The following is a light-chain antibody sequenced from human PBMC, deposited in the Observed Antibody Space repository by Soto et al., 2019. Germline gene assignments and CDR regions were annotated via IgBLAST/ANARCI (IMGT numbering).Light chain of an antibody. CDR2: ATS. CDR1: QSVISTY. CDR3: QQYGSSPET. V-gene: IGKV3-20*01. Sequence: EIVLTQSPGTLSLSPGERATLSCRASQSVISTYFAWYQHKPGQAPRLLIYATSTRATGVPDRFSGSGSVTDFTLTISRLEPEDFALYYCQQYGSSPETFGQGTKLEI. J-gene: IGKJ2*01.